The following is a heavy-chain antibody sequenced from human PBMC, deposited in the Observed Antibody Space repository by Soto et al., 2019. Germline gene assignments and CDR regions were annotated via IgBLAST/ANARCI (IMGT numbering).Heavy chain of an antibody. J-gene: IGHJ4*02. CDR3: AKSSKAVADNGFDY. CDR1: GFTFSSYA. D-gene: IGHD6-19*01. CDR2: ISGSGGST. V-gene: IGHV3-23*01. Sequence: GGSLRLSCAASGFTFSSYAMSWVRQAPGKGLESVSAISGSGGSTYFADSVKGRFTISRDNSKNTLYLQMNSLRAEDTAVYYCAKSSKAVADNGFDYWGQGTLVTVSS.